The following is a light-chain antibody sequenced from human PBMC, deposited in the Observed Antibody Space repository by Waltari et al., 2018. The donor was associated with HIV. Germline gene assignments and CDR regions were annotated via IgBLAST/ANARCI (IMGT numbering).Light chain of an antibody. CDR3: QQYYNWLPYT. J-gene: IGKJ2*01. V-gene: IGKV3-15*01. CDR1: PSVGRD. Sequence: EIVMTQSPATLSVSPGERATLSCRASPSVGRDLAWYQQKPGQAPRLVIYGASTRATGIPARFSGSGSGTEFTLTISSLQSADFAVYYCQQYYNWLPYTFGQGTKLEIK. CDR2: GAS.